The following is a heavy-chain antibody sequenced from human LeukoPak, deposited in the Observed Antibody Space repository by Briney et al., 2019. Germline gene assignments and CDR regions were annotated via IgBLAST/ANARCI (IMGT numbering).Heavy chain of an antibody. CDR2: ISSSSRNI. D-gene: IGHD3-10*01. CDR1: GFTFSSYG. CDR3: ASRGITP. Sequence: GGTLRLSCAASGFTFSSYGMSWVRQAPGKGLEWVSSISSSSRNIYYADSVKGRFTISRDNAKNSLYLQMNSLRADDTAVYYCASRGITPWGQGTLVTVSS. V-gene: IGHV3-21*01. J-gene: IGHJ5*02.